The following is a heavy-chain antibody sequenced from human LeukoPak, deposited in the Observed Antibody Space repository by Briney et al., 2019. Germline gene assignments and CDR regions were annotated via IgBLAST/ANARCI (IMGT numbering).Heavy chain of an antibody. CDR1: GYTFTGYY. CDR2: INPSGGST. D-gene: IGHD5-24*01. CDR3: ARVGGRDGYNYDWGHDFDY. Sequence: ASVKVSCKASGYTFTGYYMHWVRQAPGQGLEWMGRINPSGGSTSYAQKFQGRVTMTRDTSTSTVYMELSSLRSEDTAVYYCARVGGRDGYNYDWGHDFDYWGQGTLVTVSS. V-gene: IGHV1-46*01. J-gene: IGHJ4*02.